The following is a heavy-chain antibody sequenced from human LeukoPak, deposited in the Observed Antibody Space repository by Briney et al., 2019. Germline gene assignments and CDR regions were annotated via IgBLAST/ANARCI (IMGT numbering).Heavy chain of an antibody. CDR2: ISGSGGST. J-gene: IGHJ4*02. Sequence: GGSLRLSCAASGFTFSSYWMSWVRQAPGKGLEWVSAISGSGGSTYYADSVKGRFTISRDNSKNTLYLQMNSLRAEDTAVYYCAKAQGYYDSSGFTDYWGQGTLVTVSS. CDR1: GFTFSSYW. D-gene: IGHD3-22*01. V-gene: IGHV3-23*01. CDR3: AKAQGYYDSSGFTDY.